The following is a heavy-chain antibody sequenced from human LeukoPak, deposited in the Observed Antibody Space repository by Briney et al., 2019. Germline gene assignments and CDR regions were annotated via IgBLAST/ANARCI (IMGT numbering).Heavy chain of an antibody. CDR2: IYYSGST. Sequence: SETLSLTCTVSGGSISSSSYYWVCIRQPPGKGLEWGVGIYYSGSTYYNPSLKSRVTISVDTSKNQCSLKMSSVTAADTAVYYCARGVVAATFYYYMDVWGKGTTVTVSS. J-gene: IGHJ6*03. CDR1: GGSISSSSYY. V-gene: IGHV4-39*07. CDR3: ARGVVAATFYYYMDV. D-gene: IGHD2-15*01.